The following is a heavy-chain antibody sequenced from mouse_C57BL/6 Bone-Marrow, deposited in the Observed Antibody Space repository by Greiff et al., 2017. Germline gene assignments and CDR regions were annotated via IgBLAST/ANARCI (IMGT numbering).Heavy chain of an antibody. V-gene: IGHV1-82*01. D-gene: IGHD2-1*01. CDR3: ARSDYGKGRAMDY. Sequence: VQLQQSGPELVKPGASVKISCKASGYAFSSSWMNWVKQRPGKGLEWIGRIYPGDGDTNYNGKFKGKATLTADKSSSTAYMQLSSLTSEDSAVYFCARSDYGKGRAMDYWGQGTSVTVSS. CDR2: IYPGDGDT. CDR1: GYAFSSSW. J-gene: IGHJ4*01.